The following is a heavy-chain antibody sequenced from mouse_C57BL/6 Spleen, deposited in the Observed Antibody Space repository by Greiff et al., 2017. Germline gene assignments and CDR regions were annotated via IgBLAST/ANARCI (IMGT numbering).Heavy chain of an antibody. CDR2: ISSGGDYI. Sequence: DVMLVESGEGLVKPGGSLKLSCAASGFTFSSYAMSWVRQTPEKRLEWVAYISSGGDYIYYADTVKGRFTISRDNARNTLYLQMSSLESEDTAMYYCTRAYGSSSLFDDWGQGTTLTVSS. CDR1: GFTFSSYA. D-gene: IGHD1-1*01. V-gene: IGHV5-9-1*02. J-gene: IGHJ2*01. CDR3: TRAYGSSSLFDD.